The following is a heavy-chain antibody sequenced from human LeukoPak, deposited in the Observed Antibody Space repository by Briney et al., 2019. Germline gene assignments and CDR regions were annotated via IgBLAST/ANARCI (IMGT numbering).Heavy chain of an antibody. CDR1: GGSFSGYY. CDR2: INHSGSN. V-gene: IGHV4-34*01. D-gene: IGHD6-6*01. J-gene: IGHJ4*02. CDR3: ARGFSGSSPGYYFDY. Sequence: SETLSLTCAVYGGSFSGYYWSWIRQPPGKGLEWIGEINHSGSNNYNPSPKSRVTISVDTSKNQFSLKLSSVTAADTAVYYCARGFSGSSPGYYFDYWGQGTLVTVSS.